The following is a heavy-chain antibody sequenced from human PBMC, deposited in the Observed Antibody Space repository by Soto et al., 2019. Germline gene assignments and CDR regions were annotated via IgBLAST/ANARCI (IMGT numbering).Heavy chain of an antibody. J-gene: IGHJ2*01. CDR1: GGSISSSSYY. Sequence: QLQLQESGPGLVKPSETLSLTCTVSGGSISSSSYYWGWIRQPPGKGLEWIGSIYYSGSTYYNPSLKSRVTISVDTSKNQFSLKLSSVTAADTAVYYCARHVYSSGWSGGVNRYFDLWGRGTLVTVSS. CDR2: IYYSGST. V-gene: IGHV4-39*01. CDR3: ARHVYSSGWSGGVNRYFDL. D-gene: IGHD6-19*01.